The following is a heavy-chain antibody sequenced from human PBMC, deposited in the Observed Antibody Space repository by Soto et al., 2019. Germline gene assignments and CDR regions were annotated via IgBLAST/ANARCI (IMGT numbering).Heavy chain of an antibody. CDR3: ARDPGGTYSLNWFDP. D-gene: IGHD5-18*01. J-gene: IGHJ5*02. CDR1: RFTFSSYW. CDR2: INNDGSTT. V-gene: IGHV3-74*01. Sequence: GGSLRLSCAASRFTFSSYWMHWVRQTPEKGLVWVSRINNDGSTTTYADSVKGRFTISRDNAKNTLYLQMNSLRAEDTAVYYCARDPGGTYSLNWFDPWGQGTLVTVSS.